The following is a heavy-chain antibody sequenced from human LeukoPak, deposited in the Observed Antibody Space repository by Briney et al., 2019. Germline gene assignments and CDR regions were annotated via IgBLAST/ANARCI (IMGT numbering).Heavy chain of an antibody. V-gene: IGHV3-7*01. Sequence: GGPLRLSCAASGFTFSSYWMSWVRQAPGKGLEWVANIKQDGSEKYYVDSVKGRFTISRDNAKNSLYLQMNSLRAEDTAVYYCARDNHQLLLNWFDPWGQGTLVTVSS. CDR3: ARDNHQLLLNWFDP. CDR2: IKQDGSEK. D-gene: IGHD2-15*01. J-gene: IGHJ5*02. CDR1: GFTFSSYW.